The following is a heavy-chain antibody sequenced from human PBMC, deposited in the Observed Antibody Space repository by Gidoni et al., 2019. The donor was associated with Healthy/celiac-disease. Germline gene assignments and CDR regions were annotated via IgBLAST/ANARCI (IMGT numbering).Heavy chain of an antibody. CDR2: IIPIFGTA. Sequence: QVQLVQSGAEVKKPGSSVKVSCKASGGTFSSYAISWVRQAPGQGLEWMGGIIPIFGTANYAQKFQGRVTITADKSTSTAYMELSSLRSEDTAVYYCARARSFGELLTLMPYYYYYGMDVWGQGTTVTVSS. V-gene: IGHV1-69*06. CDR1: GGTFSSYA. CDR3: ARARSFGELLTLMPYYYYYGMDV. J-gene: IGHJ6*02. D-gene: IGHD3-10*01.